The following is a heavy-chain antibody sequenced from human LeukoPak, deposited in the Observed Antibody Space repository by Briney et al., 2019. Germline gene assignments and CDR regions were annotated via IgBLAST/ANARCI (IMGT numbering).Heavy chain of an antibody. V-gene: IGHV4-4*07. CDR3: ARVSPIPAAGSSYYFAMDV. Sequence: SETLSLPCTVSGGSISSYYWSWIRQPAAKGLEWIGRIYSSGTTTYNPSFKSRVTMSLDTSNNQLSLKLTSVTAADTAVYYCARVSPIPAAGSSYYFAMDVWGQGTTVTVSS. D-gene: IGHD6-13*01. CDR1: GGSISSYY. J-gene: IGHJ6*02. CDR2: IYSSGTT.